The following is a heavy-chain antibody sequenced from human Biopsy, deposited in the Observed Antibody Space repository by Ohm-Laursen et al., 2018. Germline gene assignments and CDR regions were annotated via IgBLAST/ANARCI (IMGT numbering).Heavy chain of an antibody. CDR1: GGSIINNY. D-gene: IGHD5-12*01. Sequence: PSDTLSLTCTVSGGSIINNYWNWIRHHPGKGLEWIGNIFYSANTYYNPPLKSRVTISVDTSKNQFSLKLSSVTAADTAVYYCARLGSGDYFPTFFDFWGQGTLVTVSS. J-gene: IGHJ4*02. V-gene: IGHV4-59*06. CDR2: IFYSANT. CDR3: ARLGSGDYFPTFFDF.